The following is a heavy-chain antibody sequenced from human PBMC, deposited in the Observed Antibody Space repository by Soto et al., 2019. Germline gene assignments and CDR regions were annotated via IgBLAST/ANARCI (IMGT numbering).Heavy chain of an antibody. Sequence: GASVKVSCKASGYTFTSYAMHWVRQAPGQRLEWMGWINAGNGNTKYSQKFQGRVTITRDTSASTAYMELSSLRSEDTAVYYCARASIAAAVIHFDYWGQGTLVTVSS. J-gene: IGHJ4*02. CDR1: GYTFTSYA. CDR3: ARASIAAAVIHFDY. D-gene: IGHD6-13*01. V-gene: IGHV1-3*01. CDR2: INAGNGNT.